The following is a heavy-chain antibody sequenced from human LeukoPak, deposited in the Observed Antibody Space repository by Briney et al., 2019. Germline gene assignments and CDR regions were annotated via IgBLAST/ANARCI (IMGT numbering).Heavy chain of an antibody. J-gene: IGHJ6*02. V-gene: IGHV3-33*01. CDR2: IWYDGSNK. Sequence: GGSLRLSCAASGFTFSSYGMHWVRQAPGKGLEWVAVIWYDGSNKYYADSVKGRFTISRDNSKNTLYLQMNSLRAEDTAVYYCARYQLLYYYYGMDVWGQGTTVTVSS. D-gene: IGHD2-2*01. CDR3: ARYQLLYYYYGMDV. CDR1: GFTFSSYG.